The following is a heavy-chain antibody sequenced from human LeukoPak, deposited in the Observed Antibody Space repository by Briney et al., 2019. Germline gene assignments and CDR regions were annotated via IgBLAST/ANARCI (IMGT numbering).Heavy chain of an antibody. CDR1: GYTLTGYY. CDR3: TRETDYYLDH. J-gene: IGHJ4*02. Sequence: ASVKVSCKSHGYTLTGYYMHWVRQAPGQGLEWMGRINPKTGATNYAQNFQGRVTMTRDTSIRTVYMELSRLRSDDTAVYYCTRETDYYLDHWGRRTLVTVSS. CDR2: INPKTGAT. D-gene: IGHD1-1*01. V-gene: IGHV1-2*06.